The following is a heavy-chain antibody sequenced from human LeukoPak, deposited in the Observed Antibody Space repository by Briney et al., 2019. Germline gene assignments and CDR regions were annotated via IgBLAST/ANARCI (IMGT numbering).Heavy chain of an antibody. Sequence: SETLSLTCTVSGGSISSYYWSWIRQPPGKGLEWIGYIYYSGSTNYNPSLKRRVTISVDTSKNQFSLKLSSVTAADTAVYYCARDRHYYDSSGYYAGFDYWGQGTLVTVSS. V-gene: IGHV4-59*01. CDR2: IYYSGST. CDR1: GGSISSYY. D-gene: IGHD3-22*01. CDR3: ARDRHYYDSSGYYAGFDY. J-gene: IGHJ4*02.